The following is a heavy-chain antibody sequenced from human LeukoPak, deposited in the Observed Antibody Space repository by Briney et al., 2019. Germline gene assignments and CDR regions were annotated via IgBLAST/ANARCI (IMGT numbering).Heavy chain of an antibody. Sequence: SETLSLTCTVSGGSISSSSYYWGWIRQPPGKGLEWIGSIYYSGSTYYNPSLKSRVTISVDTSKNQFSLKLSSVTAADTAVYYCARVKRYSGGETEKRRGAFDIWGQGTMVTVSS. CDR3: ARVKRYSGGETEKRRGAFDI. CDR1: GGSISSSSYY. CDR2: IYYSGST. J-gene: IGHJ3*02. V-gene: IGHV4-39*07. D-gene: IGHD1-1*01.